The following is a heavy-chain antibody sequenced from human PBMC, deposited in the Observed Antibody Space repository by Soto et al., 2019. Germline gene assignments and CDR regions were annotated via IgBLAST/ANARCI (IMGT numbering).Heavy chain of an antibody. J-gene: IGHJ3*01. Sequence: QLQLQESGPGLVKPSETLSLTCTVSGGSISSSSYYWGWIRQPPGKGLEWIGSIYYSGSTYYNPSLKSRVTISVDTSKNQFSLNVSSVTAAGAAVYFCARLIYWSSTSCYNLGSSDAFDFWGQGTMVTGSS. V-gene: IGHV4-39*01. CDR2: IYYSGST. CDR3: ARLIYWSSTSCYNLGSSDAFDF. CDR1: GGSISSSSYY. D-gene: IGHD2-2*01.